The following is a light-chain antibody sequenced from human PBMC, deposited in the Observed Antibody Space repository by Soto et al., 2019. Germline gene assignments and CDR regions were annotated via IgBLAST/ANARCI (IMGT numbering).Light chain of an antibody. J-gene: IGKJ2*01. CDR1: QSVSSNY. CDR3: QQYGNSPYT. Sequence: EIVLTQSPGTLSLSPGERATLSCRASQSVSSNYLAWYQQKPGQAPRLLMYGASTRATGIPARFSGSGSGTEFTLIISSLQSEDSAVYYCQQYGNSPYTFGQGTKVDIK. CDR2: GAS. V-gene: IGKV3-20*01.